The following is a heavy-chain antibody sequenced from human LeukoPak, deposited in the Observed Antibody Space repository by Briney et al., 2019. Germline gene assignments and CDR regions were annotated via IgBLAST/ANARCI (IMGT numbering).Heavy chain of an antibody. V-gene: IGHV3-11*06. J-gene: IGHJ4*02. CDR2: ISGGSSFT. D-gene: IGHD3-10*01. CDR1: GFSFSDSH. CDR3: AREASRGGYYFDY. Sequence: GGSLRLSCVASGFSFSDSHMNWIRHAPGRGLEWIAYISGGSSFTNYADSVKGRFTISRDNSKNTLYLQMNSLRAEDTAVYYCAREASRGGYYFDYWGQGTLVTVSS.